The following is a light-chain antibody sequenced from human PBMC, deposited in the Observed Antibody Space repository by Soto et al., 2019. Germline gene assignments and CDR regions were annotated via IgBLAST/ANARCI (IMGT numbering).Light chain of an antibody. V-gene: IGKV1-39*01. J-gene: IGKJ2*01. Sequence: DIQMTQSPSSLSASVGDRVTITCRASQSISSYLNWYQQKPGKAPKLLIYAASSLQSGVPSRFRGSGSGTDFTLIISSLQPQDFASYYCQQSYSTLYTFGQGTKLEIK. CDR2: AAS. CDR1: QSISSY. CDR3: QQSYSTLYT.